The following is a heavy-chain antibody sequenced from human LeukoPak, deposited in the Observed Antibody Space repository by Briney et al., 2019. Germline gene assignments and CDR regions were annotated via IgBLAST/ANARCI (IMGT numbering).Heavy chain of an antibody. V-gene: IGHV3-23*01. J-gene: IGHJ4*02. CDR2: ISDSGSIT. Sequence: GGSLRLSCAASGFAFSSQAMGWVRQAPGKGLEWVSVISDSGSITYYADSVKGRFTISRDNSKNTLFLQMNSLRVEDTAVYYWAKDARRTSGWYFFDYWGQGTLVTVSS. CDR3: AKDARRTSGWYFFDY. D-gene: IGHD6-19*01. CDR1: GFAFSSQA.